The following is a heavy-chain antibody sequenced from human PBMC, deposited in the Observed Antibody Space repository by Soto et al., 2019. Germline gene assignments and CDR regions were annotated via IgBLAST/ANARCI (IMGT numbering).Heavy chain of an antibody. CDR1: GGSFSGYY. J-gene: IGHJ6*02. CDR3: ASSGRAVLNGFYYPDMDV. D-gene: IGHD1-26*01. CDR2: INHSGNT. V-gene: IGHV4-34*01. Sequence: SETLSLTCSIYGGSFSGYYWSWIRQPPGKGLEWIGEINHSGNTNYNPSLKSRVTISVDTPKNQFSLKLNSVTAADTAVYYCASSGRAVLNGFYYPDMDVWGQGTTVTVSS.